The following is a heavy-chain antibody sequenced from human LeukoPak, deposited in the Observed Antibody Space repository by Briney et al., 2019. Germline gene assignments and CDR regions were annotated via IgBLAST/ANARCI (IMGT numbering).Heavy chain of an antibody. Sequence: PGGSLRLSCAASGFTFNSYDFHWVRQAPGKGLEWVSAIGVAGDTYYADSVKGRFTISRDNAKNTLYLQMNSLRAEDTAVYYCARRQYRSSWYYFGYWGQGTLVTVSS. D-gene: IGHD6-13*01. CDR1: GFTFNSYD. V-gene: IGHV3-13*01. J-gene: IGHJ4*02. CDR3: ARRQYRSSWYYFGY. CDR2: IGVAGDT.